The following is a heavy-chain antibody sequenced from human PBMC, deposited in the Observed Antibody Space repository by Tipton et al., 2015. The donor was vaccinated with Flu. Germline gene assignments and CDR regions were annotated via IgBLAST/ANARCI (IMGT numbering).Heavy chain of an antibody. D-gene: IGHD2-2*01. CDR1: GFSISSGYY. CDR3: AKVYCDSTNCYAGRLQFDY. CDR2: IHHSGTT. J-gene: IGHJ4*02. Sequence: SLTCAVSGFSISSGYYWGWIRQPPGKGLEWIGGIHHSGTTYYNPSLKSRVTMSVDTSKNQFSLKLSSVTAADTAVYYCAKVYCDSTNCYAGRLQFDYWGQGTLVTVSS. V-gene: IGHV4-38-2*01.